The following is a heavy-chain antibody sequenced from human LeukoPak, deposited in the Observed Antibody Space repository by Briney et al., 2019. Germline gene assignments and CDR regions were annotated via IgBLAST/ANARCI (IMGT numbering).Heavy chain of an antibody. CDR3: ARATCSGGTCYSDYYYYMDV. V-gene: IGHV1-18*01. CDR2: ISAYNGNT. Sequence: ASVKVSCKASGYTFTSYGISWVRQAPGQGLEWMGWISAYNGNTNYAQKLQGRVTMTTDTSTSTAYMELRSLRSDDTAVYYCARATCSGGTCYSDYYYYMDVWAKGTTVTVSS. CDR1: GYTFTSYG. J-gene: IGHJ6*03. D-gene: IGHD2-15*01.